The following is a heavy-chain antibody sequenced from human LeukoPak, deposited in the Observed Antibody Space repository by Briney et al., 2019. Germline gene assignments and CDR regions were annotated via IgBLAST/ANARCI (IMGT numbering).Heavy chain of an antibody. J-gene: IGHJ4*02. D-gene: IGHD3-10*01. CDR2: IYHSGST. Sequence: PSETLSLTWAVSGYSISSGYYWGWIRQPPGKGLEWIGSIYHSGSTYYNPSLKSRVTISVDTSKNQFSLKLSSVTAADTAVYYCARDIGTMVRGVIGLGFDYWGQGTLVTVSS. CDR3: ARDIGTMVRGVIGLGFDY. CDR1: GYSISSGYY. V-gene: IGHV4-38-2*02.